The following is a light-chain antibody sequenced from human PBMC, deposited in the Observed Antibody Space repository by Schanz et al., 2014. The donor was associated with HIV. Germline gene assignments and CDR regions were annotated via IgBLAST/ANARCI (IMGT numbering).Light chain of an antibody. CDR2: DVS. CDR1: SSDVGGYKH. Sequence: QSALTQPASVSGSPGQSITISCTGTSSDVGGYKHVSWYQQHPGKAPKLMIYDVSNRPLGVSNRFSGSKSGNTASLTISGLQAEDEAHYYCSSYAGSSIWVFGGGTKLTVL. J-gene: IGLJ3*02. V-gene: IGLV2-14*03. CDR3: SSYAGSSIWV.